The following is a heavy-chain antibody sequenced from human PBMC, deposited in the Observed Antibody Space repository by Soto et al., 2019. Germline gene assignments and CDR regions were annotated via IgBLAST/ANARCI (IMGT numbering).Heavy chain of an antibody. CDR2: NRAYNGNT. D-gene: IGHD5-12*01. V-gene: IGHV1-18*01. CDR1: GYTFTSYG. CDR3: ARAAEWLRFGSYFDY. Sequence: QVQLVQSGAEVKKPGVSVKVSCKASGYTFTSYGICWVRQAPGQGLEWMGWNRAYNGNTNYAQKLQRKATMTTDTSTSPAYMERRSLSSDDTAVYSCARAAEWLRFGSYFDYWGQGPLVTVSS. J-gene: IGHJ4*02.